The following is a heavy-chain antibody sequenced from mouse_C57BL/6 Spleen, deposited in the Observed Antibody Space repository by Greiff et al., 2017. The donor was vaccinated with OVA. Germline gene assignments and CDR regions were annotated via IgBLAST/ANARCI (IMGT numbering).Heavy chain of an antibody. Sequence: QVQLQQPGAELVKPGASVKLSCKASGYTFTSYWMHWVKQRPGQGLEWIGMIHPNSGSTNYNEKFKSKATLTVDKSSSTAYMQLSRLTSDDSAVYYCARTGTVVAYYFDYWGQGTTLTVSS. CDR3: ARTGTVVAYYFDY. V-gene: IGHV1-64*01. D-gene: IGHD1-1*01. CDR1: GYTFTSYW. CDR2: IHPNSGST. J-gene: IGHJ2*01.